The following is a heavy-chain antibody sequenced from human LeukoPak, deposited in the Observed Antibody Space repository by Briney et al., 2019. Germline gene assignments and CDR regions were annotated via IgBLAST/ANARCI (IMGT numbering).Heavy chain of an antibody. J-gene: IGHJ4*02. V-gene: IGHV4-59*01. CDR1: GGSISSYY. CDR3: ARDTMMVFDY. CDR2: IYYSGST. Sequence: PSETLSLTCTVSGGSISSYYWSWIRQPPGKGLEWIGYIYYSGSTNYNPSLKSRVTISVDTSKNQFSLKLSSVTAADTAVYYCARDTMMVFDYWGQGTLVTVSS. D-gene: IGHD3-22*01.